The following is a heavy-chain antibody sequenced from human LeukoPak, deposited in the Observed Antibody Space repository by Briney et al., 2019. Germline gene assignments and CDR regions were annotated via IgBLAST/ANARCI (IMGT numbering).Heavy chain of an antibody. CDR1: GFTFSSYW. CDR2: INSDGSII. Sequence: GGSLRLSCAASGFTFSSYWMHWVRQAPGKGLVWVSRINSDGSIINYADSVKGRFTISRDNAKNTLYLQMNSLKTEDTAVYYCTTEGGWSYYFDYWGQGTLVTVSS. V-gene: IGHV3-74*01. D-gene: IGHD2-15*01. CDR3: TTEGGWSYYFDY. J-gene: IGHJ4*02.